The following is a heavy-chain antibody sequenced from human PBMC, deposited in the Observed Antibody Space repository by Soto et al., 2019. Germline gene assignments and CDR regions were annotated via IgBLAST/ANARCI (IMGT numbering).Heavy chain of an antibody. Sequence: SETLSLTCTVSGGSISSYYWSWIRQPPGKGLEWIGYIYYSGSTNYNPSLKSRVTISVDTSKNQFSLKLSSVTAADTAVYYCARLTSSDYSNYYYYYYMDVWGKGTTVTVSS. V-gene: IGHV4-59*08. CDR3: ARLTSSDYSNYYYYYYMDV. J-gene: IGHJ6*03. D-gene: IGHD4-4*01. CDR2: IYYSGST. CDR1: GGSISSYY.